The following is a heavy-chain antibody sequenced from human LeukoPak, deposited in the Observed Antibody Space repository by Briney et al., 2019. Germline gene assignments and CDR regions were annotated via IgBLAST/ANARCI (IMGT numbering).Heavy chain of an antibody. V-gene: IGHV3-30-3*01. CDR1: GFTFSSYA. J-gene: IGHJ3*02. D-gene: IGHD3-3*01. CDR3: ASFRFLEWLLSPPNAFDS. Sequence: TGGSLRLSCAASGFTFSSYAMHWVRQAPGKGLEWVAVISYDGSNKYYADSVKGRFTISRDNSKNTLYLQMNSLRAEDTAVYYCASFRFLEWLLSPPNAFDSWGQGTMVTVCS. CDR2: ISYDGSNK.